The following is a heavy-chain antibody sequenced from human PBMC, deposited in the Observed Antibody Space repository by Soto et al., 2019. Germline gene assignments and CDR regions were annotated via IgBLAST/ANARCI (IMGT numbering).Heavy chain of an antibody. J-gene: IGHJ4*02. Sequence: QVQLVQSGAEVKEPGASVKVSCKASGYTFTHYAINWVRQATGQGLEWMGWVSPNTGTTAYAQKFQGRVNMTRNTSISAAYLELSSLGAEDTAVDYCARDYGGYYTAASDWGQGTLVTVSS. V-gene: IGHV1-8*01. D-gene: IGHD3-3*01. CDR1: GYTFTHYA. CDR3: ARDYGGYYTAASD. CDR2: VSPNTGTT.